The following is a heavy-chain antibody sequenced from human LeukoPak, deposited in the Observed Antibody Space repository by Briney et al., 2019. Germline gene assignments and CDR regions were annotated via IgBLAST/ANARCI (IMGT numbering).Heavy chain of an antibody. Sequence: ASVKVSCKASGYTFTSYGISWVRQAPGQGLEWMGWISAYNGNTNYAQKLQGRVTMTTDTSTSTAYMELRSLRSDDTAVHYCARGGPWEMATIPPIDYWGQGTLVTVSS. CDR2: ISAYNGNT. J-gene: IGHJ4*02. CDR1: GYTFTSYG. CDR3: ARGGPWEMATIPPIDY. D-gene: IGHD5-24*01. V-gene: IGHV1-18*01.